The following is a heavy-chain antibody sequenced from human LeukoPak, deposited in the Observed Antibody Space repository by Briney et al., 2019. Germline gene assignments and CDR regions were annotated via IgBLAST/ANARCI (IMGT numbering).Heavy chain of an antibody. CDR1: GFTVNVNY. Sequence: GGSLRLSCAVSGFTVNVNYMSWVRQAPGKGLEWVAVIYSGGPTYYADSVKGRFTISRDNSKNTLYLQMYSLRAEDTAVFYCAKHDSSGYYFDYWGXGTLVTVSS. V-gene: IGHV3-53*01. D-gene: IGHD3-22*01. CDR2: IYSGGPT. J-gene: IGHJ4*02. CDR3: AKHDSSGYYFDY.